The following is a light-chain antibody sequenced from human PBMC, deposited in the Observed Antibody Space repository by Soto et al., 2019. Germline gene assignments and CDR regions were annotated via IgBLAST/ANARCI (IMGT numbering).Light chain of an antibody. Sequence: DIQMTQSPSSLFASVGDRVTITCQATQDINIYLNWDQQKPGKAPNLLIYDASNLEIGVPSRFSGSGSGTEFTLTISSLQPDDFATYYCQQYDSFSVTFGQGTKVDIK. CDR3: QQYDSFSVT. J-gene: IGKJ1*01. CDR2: DAS. CDR1: QDINIY. V-gene: IGKV1-33*01.